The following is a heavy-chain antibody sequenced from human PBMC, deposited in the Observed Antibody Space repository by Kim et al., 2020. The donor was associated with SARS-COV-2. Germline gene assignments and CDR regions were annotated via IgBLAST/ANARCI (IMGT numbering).Heavy chain of an antibody. CDR3: ARVDTAMVRTPLLISWFDP. J-gene: IGHJ5*02. V-gene: IGHV4-59*13. CDR2: IYYSGST. Sequence: SETLSLTCTVSGGSISSYYWSWIRQPPGKGLEWIGYIYYSGSTNYNPSLKSRVTISVDTSKNQFSLKLSSVTAADTAVYYCARVDTAMVRTPLLISWFDPWGQGTLVTVSS. CDR1: GGSISSYY. D-gene: IGHD5-18*01.